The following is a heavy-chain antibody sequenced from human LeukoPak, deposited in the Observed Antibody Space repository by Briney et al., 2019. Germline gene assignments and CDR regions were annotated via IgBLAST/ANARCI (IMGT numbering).Heavy chain of an antibody. Sequence: GSSVKVSCKAAGGTFSSYAFSWVRQAPGQGLEWMGRIIPFLSIVYYAQKFQDRVTISADKSTSTAYMELSSLRSEDTAVYYCARLYYYDSSGYYYGVFDYWGQGTLVTVSS. D-gene: IGHD3-22*01. CDR1: GGTFSSYA. CDR3: ARLYYYDSSGYYYGVFDY. J-gene: IGHJ4*02. CDR2: IIPFLSIV. V-gene: IGHV1-69*04.